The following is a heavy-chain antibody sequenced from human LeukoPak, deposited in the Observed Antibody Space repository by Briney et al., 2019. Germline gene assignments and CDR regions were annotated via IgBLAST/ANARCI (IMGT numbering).Heavy chain of an antibody. CDR2: ISGSGGST. J-gene: IGHJ4*02. V-gene: IGHV3-23*01. CDR1: GFTFSSYA. Sequence: GSLRLSCAASGFTFSSYAMSWVRQAPGKGLEWVSAISGSGGSTYYADSVKGRFTISRDNSKNTLYLQMNSLRAEDTAVYYCAKAPYGSGSYYQDYWGQGTLVTVSS. CDR3: AKAPYGSGSYYQDY. D-gene: IGHD3-10*01.